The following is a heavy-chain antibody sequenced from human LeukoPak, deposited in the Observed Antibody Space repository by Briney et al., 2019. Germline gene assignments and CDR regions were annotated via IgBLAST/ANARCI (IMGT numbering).Heavy chain of an antibody. D-gene: IGHD2-8*01. CDR1: GYTFTSYC. CDR3: ARGGHCTNSVCYTFDY. J-gene: IGHJ4*02. V-gene: IGHV1-18*01. Sequence: ASVKASCKASGYTFTSYCVSWVRQAPGQGLEWMGWISAYNGYTKYAQKLQGRVTMTTGASTSTAYMELRSLRSDDTAVYYCARGGHCTNSVCYTFDYWGQGTLVTVSS. CDR2: ISAYNGYT.